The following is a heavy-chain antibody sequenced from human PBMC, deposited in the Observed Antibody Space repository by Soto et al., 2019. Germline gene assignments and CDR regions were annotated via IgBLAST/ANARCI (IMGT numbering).Heavy chain of an antibody. Sequence: QITLKESGPTLVKPTQTLTLTCTFSGFSLSTSGVGVGWIRQPPGKALEWLALIYWDDDKRYSPSLKSRLTLNKHPSKTQVVLTMTNMDPVDTATYYCAHSPRDGYNPLACIWYFDLWGRGTLVTVSS. CDR1: GFSLSTSGVG. CDR2: IYWDDDK. CDR3: AHSPRDGYNPLACIWYFDL. D-gene: IGHD5-12*01. J-gene: IGHJ2*01. V-gene: IGHV2-5*02.